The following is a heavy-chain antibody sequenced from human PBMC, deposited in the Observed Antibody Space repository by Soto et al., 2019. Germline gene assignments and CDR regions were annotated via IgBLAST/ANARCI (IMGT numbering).Heavy chain of an antibody. V-gene: IGHV5-10-1*01. D-gene: IGHD3-10*01. Sequence: GESLKISCKGSGYSFTSYWISWVRQMPGKGLEWMGRIDPSDSYTNYSPSFQGHVTISADKSISTAYLQWSSLKTSDTAMYYCARLPETTGRYNWFDPGAREAWSPSPQ. J-gene: IGHJ5*02. CDR2: IDPSDSYT. CDR1: GYSFTSYW. CDR3: ARLPETTGRYNWFDP.